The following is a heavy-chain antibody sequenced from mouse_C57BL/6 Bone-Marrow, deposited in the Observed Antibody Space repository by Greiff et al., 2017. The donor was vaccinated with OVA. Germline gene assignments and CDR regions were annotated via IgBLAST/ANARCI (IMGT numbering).Heavy chain of an antibody. CDR2: ISDGGSYT. J-gene: IGHJ3*01. D-gene: IGHD2-4*01. CDR1: GFTFSSYA. V-gene: IGHV5-4*01. CDR3: ARDLRLRRGTY. Sequence: DVHLVESGGGLVKPGGSLKLSCAASGFTFSSYAMSWVRQTPEKRLEWVATISDGGSYTYYPDNVKGRFTIYRDNAKNNLYLQMSHLKSEDTAMYYCARDLRLRRGTYWGQGTLVTVSA.